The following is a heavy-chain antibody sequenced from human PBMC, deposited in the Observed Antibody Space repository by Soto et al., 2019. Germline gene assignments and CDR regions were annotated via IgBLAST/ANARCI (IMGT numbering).Heavy chain of an antibody. J-gene: IGHJ6*02. Sequence: SETLSLTCTVSGASISSYYWSWVRQPPGKGLEWIGYIYHSGSTNYNPSLKSRVTISVDKSKNQFSLKLSSVTAADTAVYYCARVSGSYYYGMDVWGQGITVTVSS. V-gene: IGHV4-59*12. CDR2: IYHSGST. D-gene: IGHD1-26*01. CDR1: GASISSYY. CDR3: ARVSGSYYYGMDV.